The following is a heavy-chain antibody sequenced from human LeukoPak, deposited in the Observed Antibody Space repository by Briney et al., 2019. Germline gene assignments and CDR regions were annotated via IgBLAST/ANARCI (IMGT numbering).Heavy chain of an antibody. V-gene: IGHV4-34*01. D-gene: IGHD2-15*01. J-gene: IGHJ6*03. Sequence: SETLSLTCAVYGGSFSGYYWSWIRQPPGKGLEWIGEINHSGSTSYNPSLKSRVTISVDTSKNQFSLKLSSVTAADTAVYYCARGTTTVDIVVVVAATPIYYMDVWGKGTTVTVSS. CDR2: INHSGST. CDR3: ARGTTTVDIVVVVAATPIYYMDV. CDR1: GGSFSGYY.